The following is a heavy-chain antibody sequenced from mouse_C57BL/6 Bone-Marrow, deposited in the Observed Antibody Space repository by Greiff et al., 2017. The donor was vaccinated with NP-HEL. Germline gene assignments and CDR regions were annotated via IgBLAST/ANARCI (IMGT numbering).Heavy chain of an antibody. Sequence: QVQLQQPGAELVKPGASVKLSCKASGYTFTSYWMHWVKQRPGQGLEWIGMIHPNSGSTNYNEKFKSKATLTVDKSSSTAYMQLSSLTSEDSAVYYCARSGVYYGSSYVYYFDVWGKGTTLTVSS. V-gene: IGHV1-64*01. CDR1: GYTFTSYW. CDR2: IHPNSGST. D-gene: IGHD1-1*01. J-gene: IGHJ2*01. CDR3: ARSGVYYGSSYVYYFDV.